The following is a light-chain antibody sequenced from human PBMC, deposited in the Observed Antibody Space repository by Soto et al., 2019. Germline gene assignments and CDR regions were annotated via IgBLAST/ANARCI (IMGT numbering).Light chain of an antibody. CDR2: EGS. J-gene: IGLJ2*01. Sequence: CALTQPASVSGSLGKSITISCTGTSSDIGSYNLVSWYQQHPGKAPKLMIYEGSERPSGVSNRFSGSKSGNTASLTISGLQAEDEADYYCCSYAGSRTFVVFGGGTKVTVL. CDR1: SSDIGSYNL. CDR3: CSYAGSRTFVV. V-gene: IGLV2-23*03.